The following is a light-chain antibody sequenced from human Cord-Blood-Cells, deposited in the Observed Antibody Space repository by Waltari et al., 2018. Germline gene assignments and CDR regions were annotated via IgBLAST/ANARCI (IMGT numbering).Light chain of an antibody. CDR3: CSYAGSSTVV. Sequence: QSARVQPASVSGSPRQSVTTPCPGTSSEVRSYHLVSWYQQHPGKAPKLMIYEGSKRPSGVSNRFSGSKSGNTASLTISGLQAEDEADYYCCSYAGSSTVVFGGGTKLTVL. CDR2: EGS. J-gene: IGLJ2*01. V-gene: IGLV2-23*01. CDR1: SSEVRSYHL.